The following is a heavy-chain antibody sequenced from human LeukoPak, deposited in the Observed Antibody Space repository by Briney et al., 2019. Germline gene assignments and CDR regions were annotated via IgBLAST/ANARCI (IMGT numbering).Heavy chain of an antibody. CDR3: AKGYIIAGRQWYLDL. CDR2: INHDGRET. CDR1: GFTFSSYA. J-gene: IGHJ2*01. V-gene: IGHV3-7*01. Sequence: GGSLRLSCAASGFTFSSYAMHWVRQAPGKGLEWVANINHDGRETYYADSVKGRFIISRDNAKDSLYLQMNSLRAEDAAVYYCAKGYIIAGRQWYLDLWGRGTLVGVSS. D-gene: IGHD6-13*01.